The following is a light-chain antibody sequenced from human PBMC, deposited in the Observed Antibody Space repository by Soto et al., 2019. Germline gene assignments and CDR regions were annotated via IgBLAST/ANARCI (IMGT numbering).Light chain of an antibody. CDR1: SSDVGGYNF. CDR3: TSYTTSDTVV. V-gene: IGLV2-14*03. Sequence: QSALTQPASVSGSPGQSITISCTGTSSDVGGYNFVSWYQQHPGKAHKVMIYDVSNRPSVVSNRFSGSKSVNTSSLTISGLQAEDEADYYCTSYTTSDTVVFGGGTQLTVL. CDR2: DVS. J-gene: IGLJ2*01.